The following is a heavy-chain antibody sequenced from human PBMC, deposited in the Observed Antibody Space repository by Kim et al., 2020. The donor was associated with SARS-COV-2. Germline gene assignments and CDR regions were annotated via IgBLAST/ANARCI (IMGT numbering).Heavy chain of an antibody. CDR2: IYHSGST. J-gene: IGHJ6*02. Sequence: SETLSLTCDVSGGSISSSEWWSWVRQPPGKGLEWIGEIYHSGSTNYNPSLESRVTISVDKSKNQFSLKLSSVTAADTALYYCTRATGTLVRGIYFYGLDVWGQWTTVTVSS. D-gene: IGHD3-10*01. V-gene: IGHV4-4*02. CDR3: TRATGTLVRGIYFYGLDV. CDR1: GGSISSSEW.